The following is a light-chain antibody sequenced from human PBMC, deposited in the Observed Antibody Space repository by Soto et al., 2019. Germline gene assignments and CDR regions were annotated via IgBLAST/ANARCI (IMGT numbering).Light chain of an antibody. V-gene: IGLV2-14*03. J-gene: IGLJ1*01. CDR3: SSYTAISAVGI. CDR1: SSDVGGYNY. Sequence: QSALTQPASVSGSPGQSITISCTGTSSDVGGYNYVSWYQQHPGEAPKLIIYDVSSRPSGISYRFSGSKSGNTASLTISGLQAEDEADYYCSSYTAISAVGIFGTGTKVTV. CDR2: DVS.